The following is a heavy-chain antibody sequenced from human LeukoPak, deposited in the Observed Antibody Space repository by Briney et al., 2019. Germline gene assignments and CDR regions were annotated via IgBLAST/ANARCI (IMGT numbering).Heavy chain of an antibody. CDR3: CLGADVSGYRALDY. Sequence: GGSLRLSCAASGFTVSSTYLSWVRQAPGKGLEWVSVLYIGGMTYYADSVKDGFTISRDNVKNTLYLQMIGLRAEDTAVYYCCLGADVSGYRALDYWGQGTLVTVSS. CDR2: LYIGGMT. D-gene: IGHD3-22*01. V-gene: IGHV3-66*01. CDR1: GFTVSSTY. J-gene: IGHJ4*02.